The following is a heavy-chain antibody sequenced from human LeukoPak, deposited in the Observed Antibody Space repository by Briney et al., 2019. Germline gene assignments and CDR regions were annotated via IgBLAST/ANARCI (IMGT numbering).Heavy chain of an antibody. J-gene: IGHJ6*03. CDR3: ARGSSSWYGYYYYYMDV. Sequence: ASVKVSCKASGYTFTSYDINWVRQATGQGLEWMGWMNPNSGNTGYAQKFQGRVTMTRNNSISTAYMELSSLRSEDTAVYYCARGSSSWYGYYYYYMDVWGKGTTVTISS. V-gene: IGHV1-8*01. CDR1: GYTFTSYD. CDR2: MNPNSGNT. D-gene: IGHD6-13*01.